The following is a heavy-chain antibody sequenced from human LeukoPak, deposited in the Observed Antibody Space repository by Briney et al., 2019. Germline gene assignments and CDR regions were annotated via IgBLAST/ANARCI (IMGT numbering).Heavy chain of an antibody. CDR2: INPDSGAT. D-gene: IGHD1-7*01. CDR3: VRWVALHWDAFHM. CDR1: GYTFTGYY. J-gene: IGHJ3*02. Sequence: ASVKVSFKASGYTFTGYYVHLLRQAPGQGLEWVGGINPDSGATNYAQKFQGGVTMTRDTSSSTAYMELSRLSSDDTAVYFCVRWVALHWDAFHMWGQGTMVTVSS. V-gene: IGHV1-2*02.